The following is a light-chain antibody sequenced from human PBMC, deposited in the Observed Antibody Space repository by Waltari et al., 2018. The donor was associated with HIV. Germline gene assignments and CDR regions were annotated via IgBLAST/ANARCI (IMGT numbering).Light chain of an antibody. CDR1: QDIKTG. Sequence: ILMTQSPSSLSAFVGYRVTITCRASQDIKTGVAWHQVKPGKAPNKLIYSSSGLQSGVPSRFSGSGSGTDFTLTITSFQPDDSATYFCQQSNSFPLSFGGGTRVEVK. J-gene: IGKJ4*01. CDR2: SSS. CDR3: QQSNSFPLS. V-gene: IGKV1-12*01.